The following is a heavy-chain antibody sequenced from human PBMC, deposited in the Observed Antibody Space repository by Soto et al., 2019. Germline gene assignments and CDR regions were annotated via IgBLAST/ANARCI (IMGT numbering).Heavy chain of an antibody. CDR2: VSLSGGST. J-gene: IGHJ6*02. CDR1: GFTFSDYA. CDR3: AKWNYGDYYYYYGMDV. D-gene: IGHD4-17*01. V-gene: IGHV3-23*01. Sequence: PGGSLRLSCTASGFTFSDYAMTWVRQAPGEGLDWVSAVSLSGGSTYYADSVKGRFTISRDNAKNTLYLQMSSLRAEDTAIYYCAKWNYGDYYYYYGMDVWGQGTTVTVSS.